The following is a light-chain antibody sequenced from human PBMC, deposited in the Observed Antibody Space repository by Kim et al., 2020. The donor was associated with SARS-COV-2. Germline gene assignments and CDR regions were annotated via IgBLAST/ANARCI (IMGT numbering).Light chain of an antibody. V-gene: IGLV3-1*01. J-gene: IGLJ1*01. CDR1: DLGDKY. CDR2: QDT. Sequence: SYELTQAPSVSVSPGQTASITCSGDDLGDKYASWYQQKPGQSPVLVIYQDTKRPPGTPERFSGSSSGNTATPTISGTQAMDEAAYYCQAWDSSTNYVFGTGTTVTVL. CDR3: QAWDSSTNYV.